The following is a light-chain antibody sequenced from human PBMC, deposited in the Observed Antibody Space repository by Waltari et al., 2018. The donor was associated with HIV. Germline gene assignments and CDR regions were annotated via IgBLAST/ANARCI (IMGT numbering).Light chain of an antibody. CDR2: GAA. Sequence: DIVMTQSPAILSVSPGERVTLSCRASQGVGNNLAWYQQKVGQAPRLLIYGAATRAAEIPVRFSGSVSGTDFTLTIDSLQSEDFATYYCQQYNIRPRGNTFGQGTKLQIK. J-gene: IGKJ2*01. CDR1: QGVGNN. V-gene: IGKV3-15*01. CDR3: QQYNIRPRGNT.